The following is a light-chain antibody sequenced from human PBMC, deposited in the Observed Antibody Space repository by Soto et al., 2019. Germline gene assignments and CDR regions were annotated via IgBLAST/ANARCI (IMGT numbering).Light chain of an antibody. J-gene: IGKJ4*01. CDR2: LGS. CDR1: QSLLHSNGYNY. Sequence: DIVMTQSPLSLPVTPGEPASISCRSSQSLLHSNGYNYFDWYLQKPGQSPQLLIYLGSNRASGVPDRFSGSGSGTDFTLKISRVEAEDVGVYYCMQALQPPLTFVGGTKVEIK. CDR3: MQALQPPLT. V-gene: IGKV2-28*01.